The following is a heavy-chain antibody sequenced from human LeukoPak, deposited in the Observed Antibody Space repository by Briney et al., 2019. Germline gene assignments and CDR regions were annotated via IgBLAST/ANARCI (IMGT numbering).Heavy chain of an antibody. CDR2: IYHSGST. CDR1: GGSISSSNW. J-gene: IGHJ4*02. Sequence: PSETLSLTCAVSGGSISSSNWWSWVRQPPGKGLEWIGEIYHSGSTNYNPSLKSRVTISVDKSKNQFSLKLSSVTAADTAVYYCARAGEYGDYPYFDYWGQGTLVTVSS. V-gene: IGHV4-4*02. D-gene: IGHD4-17*01. CDR3: ARAGEYGDYPYFDY.